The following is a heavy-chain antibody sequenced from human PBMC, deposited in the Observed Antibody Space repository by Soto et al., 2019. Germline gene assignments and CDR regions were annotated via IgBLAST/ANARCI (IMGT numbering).Heavy chain of an antibody. CDR2: IYPGDSDT. CDR1: GYSFSNYW. V-gene: IGHV5-51*01. D-gene: IGHD6-6*01. J-gene: IGHJ6*02. CDR3: ATRSHNSSSGTYYYYGMDV. Sequence: PGESLKISCKGSGYSFSNYWIGWVRQMPGKGLEWMGIIYPGDSDTRYSPSFQGQVTISADKSISTAYLQWSSLKASDTAMYYCATRSHNSSSGTYYYYGMDVWGQGTTVTVSS.